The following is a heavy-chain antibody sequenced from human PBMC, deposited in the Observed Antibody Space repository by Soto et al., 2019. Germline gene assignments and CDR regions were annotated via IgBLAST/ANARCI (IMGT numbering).Heavy chain of an antibody. J-gene: IGHJ4*02. V-gene: IGHV3-53*01. D-gene: IGHD6-13*01. CDR1: GFTVSSNY. CDR2: IGSGGST. CDR3: ATDLVAITGSSWFYFDY. Sequence: PAGFLRLSCAASGFTVSSNYMSWVRQAPGKGLEWVSVIGSGGSTYYADSVKGRFTISRDNSKNTLYLQMNSLRAEDTAVYYCATDLVAITGSSWFYFDYWGQGTLVTVSS.